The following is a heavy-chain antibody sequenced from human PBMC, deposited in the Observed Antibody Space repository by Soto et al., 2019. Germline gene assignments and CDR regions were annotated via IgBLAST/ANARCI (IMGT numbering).Heavy chain of an antibody. CDR2: ISYDGSNK. Sequence: GGSLRLSCAASGFTFSSYGMHWVRQAPGKGLEWVAVISYDGSNKYYADSVKGRFTISRDNSKNTLYLQMNSLRAEDTAVYYCAKDLDGDLYYFDYWGQGTLVTVSS. J-gene: IGHJ4*02. V-gene: IGHV3-30*18. D-gene: IGHD3-9*01. CDR3: AKDLDGDLYYFDY. CDR1: GFTFSSYG.